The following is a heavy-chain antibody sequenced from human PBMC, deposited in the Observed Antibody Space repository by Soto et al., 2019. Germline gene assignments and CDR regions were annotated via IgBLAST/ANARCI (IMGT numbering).Heavy chain of an antibody. D-gene: IGHD3-10*02. J-gene: IGHJ4*02. CDR1: GYTFSSYG. V-gene: IGHV1-18*01. CDR2: ISADNGNT. CDR3: ARDFVRGRVPFDH. Sequence: GASVKVSCKASGYTFSSYGISWVRQAPGQGLEWMGWISADNGNTSYAHKLQGRVAMTTDTSTSTAYMELRSLRSDDTAVYYCARDFVRGRVPFDHWGQGTLVTVSS.